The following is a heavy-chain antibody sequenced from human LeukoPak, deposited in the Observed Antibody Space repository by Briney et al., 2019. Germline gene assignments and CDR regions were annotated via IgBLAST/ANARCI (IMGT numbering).Heavy chain of an antibody. Sequence: PGGSLRLSCAASGFTFSAYSMTWVRXAPGKGLEWVSSISSSSSYIYYADSLKGRFTISRDNAKNSLYLQMNSLRAEDTAVYYCARDLGYSGYDPLDYWGQGTLVTVSS. J-gene: IGHJ4*02. CDR3: ARDLGYSGYDPLDY. D-gene: IGHD5-12*01. CDR1: GFTFSAYS. V-gene: IGHV3-21*01. CDR2: ISSSSSYI.